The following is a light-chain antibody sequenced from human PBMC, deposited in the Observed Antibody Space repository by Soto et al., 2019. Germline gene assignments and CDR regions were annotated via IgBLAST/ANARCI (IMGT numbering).Light chain of an antibody. J-gene: IGKJ4*01. CDR3: QQYNEWPLT. Sequence: VMTQSPATLSVSPGERATLSCRASLSISNNVAWYQQKPGQAPMLLTYSASTRATAIPARFSGSASGTEFTLTISSLQSEDFAVYYCQQYNEWPLTFGGGTKVETK. CDR1: LSISNN. V-gene: IGKV3-15*01. CDR2: SAS.